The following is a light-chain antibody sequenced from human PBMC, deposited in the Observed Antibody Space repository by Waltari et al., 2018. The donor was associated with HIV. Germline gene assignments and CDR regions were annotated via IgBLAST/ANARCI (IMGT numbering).Light chain of an antibody. CDR3: SSYRSSSTFV. CDR2: EVT. V-gene: IGLV2-14*03. CDR1: SSDVGGYDY. Sequence: QSALTQPASVSGSPGQSITISCTGASSDVGGYDYVSWYPQHPGKAPKLMIYEVTNRPSGISNRFSGAKSGNTASLTISGLQAEDEADYYCSSYRSSSTFVFGTGTKVTVL. J-gene: IGLJ1*01.